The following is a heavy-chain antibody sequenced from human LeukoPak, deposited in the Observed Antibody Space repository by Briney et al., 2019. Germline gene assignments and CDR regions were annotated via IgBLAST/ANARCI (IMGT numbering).Heavy chain of an antibody. CDR1: GYTFTGYY. CDR3: ARDRNGVGAFDI. Sequence: ASVKVSCKASGYTFTGYYMHWVRQAPGQGLEWMGWINPNSGGTNYAQKFQGRVTMTRDTSISTAYMELSRLRSDDTAVYYCARDRNGVGAFDIWGQGTMVTVSS. J-gene: IGHJ3*02. V-gene: IGHV1-2*02. CDR2: INPNSGGT.